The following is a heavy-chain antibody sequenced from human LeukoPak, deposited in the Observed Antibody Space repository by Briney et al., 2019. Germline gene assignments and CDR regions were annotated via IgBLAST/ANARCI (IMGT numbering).Heavy chain of an antibody. CDR3: ARALFRGVNPAFDY. J-gene: IGHJ4*02. CDR1: GFTFSSYA. Sequence: GGSLRLSCAASGFTFSSYAMSWVRQAPGKGLEWVSVIYSGGSTYYADSVKGRFTISRDNSKNTLYLQMNSLRAEDTAAYYCARALFRGVNPAFDYWGQGTLVTVSS. CDR2: IYSGGST. D-gene: IGHD3-10*01. V-gene: IGHV3-66*01.